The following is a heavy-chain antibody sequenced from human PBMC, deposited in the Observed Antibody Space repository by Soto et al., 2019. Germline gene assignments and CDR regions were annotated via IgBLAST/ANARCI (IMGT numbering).Heavy chain of an antibody. J-gene: IGHJ4*02. D-gene: IGHD3-16*01. CDR1: GFTVSNNY. V-gene: IGHV3-53*01. Sequence: EVQLVESGGGLIQPGGSLRLSCAVSGFTVSNNYMSWVRQAPGKGLEGVSVIYSGGYTAYGDSVKGRFTISRDNSKNTQYLQMKRLRPDARAVYYGGTQRGGGGYWGQGTLVTVSS. CDR2: IYSGGYT. CDR3: GTQRGGGGY.